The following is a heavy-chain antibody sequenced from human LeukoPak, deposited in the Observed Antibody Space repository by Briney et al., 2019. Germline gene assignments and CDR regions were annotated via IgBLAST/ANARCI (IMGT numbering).Heavy chain of an antibody. V-gene: IGHV4-34*01. D-gene: IGHD3-22*01. CDR3: ARGPYYYDSSAGY. CDR2: INHSGST. CDR1: GGSFSGYY. Sequence: KTSETLSLTCAVYGGSFSGYYWSWIRQPPGKGLEWIGEINHSGSTNYNPSLKSRVTISVDTSKNQFSLKLSSVTAADTAVYYCARGPYYYDSSAGYWGQGTLVTVSS. J-gene: IGHJ4*02.